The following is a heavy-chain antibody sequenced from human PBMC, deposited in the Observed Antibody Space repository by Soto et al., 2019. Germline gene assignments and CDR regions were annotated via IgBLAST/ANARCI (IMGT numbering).Heavy chain of an antibody. V-gene: IGHV1-3*01. Sequence: ASVKVSCKASGYTFTRYTMNWVRQAPGQRLEWMGWINPDNDNTKSSQKFQDRVIITRDTSASTAYMDLSSLRYEDTAVYYCARGIATGQLDPWGQGTLVTVSS. CDR2: INPDNDNT. J-gene: IGHJ5*02. D-gene: IGHD2-15*01. CDR1: GYTFTRYT. CDR3: ARGIATGQLDP.